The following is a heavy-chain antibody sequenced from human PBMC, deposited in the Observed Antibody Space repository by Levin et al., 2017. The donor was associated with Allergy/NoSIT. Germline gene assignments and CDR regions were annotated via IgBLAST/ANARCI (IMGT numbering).Heavy chain of an antibody. V-gene: IGHV4-59*08. D-gene: IGHD7-27*01. Sequence: SETLSLTCTVSGGSITSYYWSWIRQSPGKGLEWIAYISYSGSTNYNPSLKSRVTISLDMSKNQFSLKLSSVTAADTAVYYCARKLTGTFDFWGQGSLVTVSS. CDR1: GGSITSYY. J-gene: IGHJ4*02. CDR2: ISYSGST. CDR3: ARKLTGTFDF.